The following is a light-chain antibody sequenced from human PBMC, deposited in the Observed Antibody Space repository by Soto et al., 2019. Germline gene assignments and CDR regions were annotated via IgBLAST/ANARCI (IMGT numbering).Light chain of an antibody. Sequence: EIVLTPSPGTLSLSPGERATLSCRASRSVSSSYLAWYQQKPGQAPRLLIYGASSRATGILDRFSGSGSGTDFTLTISRLEPEDFAVYYCQQYRSSLTVGGGTKV. CDR2: GAS. CDR1: RSVSSSY. J-gene: IGKJ4*01. V-gene: IGKV3-20*01. CDR3: QQYRSSLT.